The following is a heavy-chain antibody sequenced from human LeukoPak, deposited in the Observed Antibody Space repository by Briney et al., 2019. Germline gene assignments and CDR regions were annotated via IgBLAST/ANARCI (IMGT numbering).Heavy chain of an antibody. CDR3: STSGGSSGYSESLDY. CDR2: INHSGST. Sequence: SETLSLTCAVYGGSFGGYYWSWIRQPPGKGLEWIGEINHSGSTNYNPSLKSRVTISVDTSKNQFSLKLSSVTAADTAVYYCSTSGGSSGYSESLDYWGQGTLVTVSS. CDR1: GGSFGGYY. D-gene: IGHD3-22*01. V-gene: IGHV4-34*01. J-gene: IGHJ4*02.